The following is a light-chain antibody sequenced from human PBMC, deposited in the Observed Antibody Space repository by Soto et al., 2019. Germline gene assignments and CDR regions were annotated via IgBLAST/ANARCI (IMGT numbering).Light chain of an antibody. J-gene: IGLJ1*01. V-gene: IGLV2-14*03. CDR1: SSDVGGYDY. Sequence: QSLLTQPASVSGSPGQSITISCIGTSSDVGGYDYVSWYQQHPGKAPKLMIYEVSNRPSGVSNRFSGSKSDNTASLTISGLQAEDEADYYCSSYTCSSTAYPFGLGTKVTVL. CDR3: SSYTCSSTAYP. CDR2: EVS.